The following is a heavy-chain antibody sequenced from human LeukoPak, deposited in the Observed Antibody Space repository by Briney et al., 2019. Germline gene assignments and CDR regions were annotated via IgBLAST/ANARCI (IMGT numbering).Heavy chain of an antibody. CDR1: GFTFSRYR. D-gene: IGHD2-21*01. Sequence: SGGSLRLSCAASGFTFSRYRMYWVRQAPVKGLEWVSSISSSSSDMYYADSVKGRFTISRDNAKNSLYLQMNSLRAEDAAVYYCATPNPLIVVTTTATTPLDYWGQGILVTVSS. V-gene: IGHV3-21*01. CDR3: ATPNPLIVVTTTATTPLDY. J-gene: IGHJ4*02. CDR2: ISSSSSDM.